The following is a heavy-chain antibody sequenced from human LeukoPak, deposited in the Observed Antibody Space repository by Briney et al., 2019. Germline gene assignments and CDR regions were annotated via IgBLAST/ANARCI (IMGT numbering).Heavy chain of an antibody. CDR2: IYHSGST. J-gene: IGHJ4*02. D-gene: IGHD3-9*01. CDR1: GGSISSSNW. Sequence: PSGTLSLTCAVSGGSISSSNWWSWVRQPPGKGLEWIGEIYHSGSTNYNPSLKSRVTISVDTSKNQFSLKLSSVTAADTAVYYCARGLAYYDILTGYYKRSPLSYFDYWGQGTLVTVSS. CDR3: ARGLAYYDILTGYYKRSPLSYFDY. V-gene: IGHV4-4*02.